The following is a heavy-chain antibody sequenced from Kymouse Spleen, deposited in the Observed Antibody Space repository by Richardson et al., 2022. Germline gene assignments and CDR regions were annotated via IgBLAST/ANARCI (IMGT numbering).Heavy chain of an antibody. CDR2: IYYSGST. Sequence: QVQLQESGPGLVKPSQTLSLTCTVSGGSISSGGYYWSWIRQHPGKGLEWIGYIYYSGSTYYNPSLKSRVTISVDTSKNQFSLKLSSVTAADTAVYYCARDRDCSSTSCLYYYYYYGMDVWGQGTTVTVSS. J-gene: IGHJ6*02. D-gene: IGHD2-2*02. CDR3: ARDRDCSSTSCLYYYYYYGMDV. V-gene: IGHV4-31*03. CDR1: GGSISSGGYY.